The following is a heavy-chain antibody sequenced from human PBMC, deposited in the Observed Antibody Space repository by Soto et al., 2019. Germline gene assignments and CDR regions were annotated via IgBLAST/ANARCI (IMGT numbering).Heavy chain of an antibody. V-gene: IGHV4-39*01. D-gene: IGHD5-12*01. CDR3: ASGSAVVA. CDR1: GGSISSSSYY. Sequence: SETLSLTCTVSGGSISSSSYYWGWIRQPPGKGLEWIGSIYYSGSTYYNPSLKSRVTISVDTSKNQFSLKLSSVTAADTAVYYCASGSAVVAWGQGTLVTVSS. CDR2: IYYSGST. J-gene: IGHJ4*02.